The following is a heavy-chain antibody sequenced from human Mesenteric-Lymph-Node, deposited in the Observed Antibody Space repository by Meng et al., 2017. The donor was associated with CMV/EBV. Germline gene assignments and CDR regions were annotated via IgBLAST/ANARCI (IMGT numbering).Heavy chain of an antibody. CDR3: ARVDYYDDTGHYYGMDV. J-gene: IGHJ6*02. D-gene: IGHD3-22*01. Sequence: GGSLRLSCAASGFTFSSYEMNWVRQAPGKGLEWVSYISSSGSTIYYADSVKGRFTISRDNAENSLYLQMNSLRAEDTAVYYCARVDYYDDTGHYYGMDVWGQGTTVTVSS. CDR1: GFTFSSYE. V-gene: IGHV3-48*03. CDR2: ISSSGSTI.